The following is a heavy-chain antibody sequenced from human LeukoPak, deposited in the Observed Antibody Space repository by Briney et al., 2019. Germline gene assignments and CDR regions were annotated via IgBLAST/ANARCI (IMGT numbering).Heavy chain of an antibody. CDR1: GGSISSSSYY. CDR3: ARKDYFDY. Sequence: PSETLSLTCTVSGGSISSSSYYWGWIRQPPGKGLEWIGSIYYSGSTYYNPSLKSRVTVSVDTSKNQFSLKLSSVTAADTAVYYCARKDYFDYWGQGTLVTVSS. V-gene: IGHV4-39*01. CDR2: IYYSGST. J-gene: IGHJ4*02.